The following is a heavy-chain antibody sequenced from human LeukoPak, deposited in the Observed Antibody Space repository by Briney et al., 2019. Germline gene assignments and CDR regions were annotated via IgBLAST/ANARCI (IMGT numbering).Heavy chain of an antibody. V-gene: IGHV4-4*07. CDR1: GGSISSYY. J-gene: IGHJ6*03. CDR3: ARTVLVFYYYYYMDV. Sequence: SETLSLTCTVSGGSISSYYWSWIRQPAGKGLEWIGRIYTSGSTNYNPSLKSRVTMSVDTSKDQFSLKLSSVTAADTAVYYCARTVLVFYYYYYMDVWGKGTTVTVSS. D-gene: IGHD3-10*01. CDR2: IYTSGST.